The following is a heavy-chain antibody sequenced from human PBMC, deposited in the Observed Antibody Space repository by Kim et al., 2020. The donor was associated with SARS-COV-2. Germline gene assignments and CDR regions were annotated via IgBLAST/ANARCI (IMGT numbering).Heavy chain of an antibody. Sequence: GGSLRLSCAASGFTFSSYGMHWVRQAPGKGLEWVAVIWYDGSNKYYADSVKGRFTISRDNSKNTLYLQMNSLRAEDTAVYYCAREGYYYDSSGPGGAFDIWGQGTMVTVSS. CDR1: GFTFSSYG. J-gene: IGHJ3*02. V-gene: IGHV3-33*01. CDR2: IWYDGSNK. CDR3: AREGYYYDSSGPGGAFDI. D-gene: IGHD3-22*01.